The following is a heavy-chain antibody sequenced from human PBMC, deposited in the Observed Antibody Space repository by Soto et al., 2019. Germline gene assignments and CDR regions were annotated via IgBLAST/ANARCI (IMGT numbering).Heavy chain of an antibody. J-gene: IGHJ5*02. V-gene: IGHV4-59*08. Sequence: SETLSLTCTVSGVSIDSYYWTWIRQPPGKGLEWIGYVYYTGTTTYSPSLKSRVTISVDTSMNQISLKLSSVTAADTAFYYCARLGGYYQSLDTWGQGTLVTVSS. CDR3: ARLGGYYQSLDT. D-gene: IGHD3-22*01. CDR1: GVSIDSYY. CDR2: VYYTGTT.